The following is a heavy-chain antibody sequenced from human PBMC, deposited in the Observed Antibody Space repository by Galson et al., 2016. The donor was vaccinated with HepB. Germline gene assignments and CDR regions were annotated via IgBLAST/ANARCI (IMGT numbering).Heavy chain of an antibody. Sequence: SVKVSCKASGYTFTSYGISWVRQAPGQGLEWMGWISTYNGVTNYAQNLQGRVTITRDTSTSTASMDLRSLRSDDTAVYFCARDRGQCLVRREDARPTGYDVMDIWGQGTTVTVSS. CDR1: GYTFTSYG. J-gene: IGHJ6*01. CDR3: ARDRGQCLVRREDARPTGYDVMDI. CDR2: ISTYNGVT. V-gene: IGHV1-18*01. D-gene: IGHD6-19*01.